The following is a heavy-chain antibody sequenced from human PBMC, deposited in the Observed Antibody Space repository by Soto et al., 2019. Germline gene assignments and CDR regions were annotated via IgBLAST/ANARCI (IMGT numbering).Heavy chain of an antibody. D-gene: IGHD3-16*01. CDR1: GVSITSHY. J-gene: IGHJ4*02. CDR2: IHYRGST. V-gene: IGHV4-59*11. CDR3: TVGGAGHPFDY. Sequence: PSETLSLTCTVSGVSITSHYWTWIRQPPGKGLEWIGNIHYRGSTNYSPSLKGRVIISVDTSENQSSLKLSSVTTADTAVYYCTVGGAGHPFDYWGQGTLVTVSS.